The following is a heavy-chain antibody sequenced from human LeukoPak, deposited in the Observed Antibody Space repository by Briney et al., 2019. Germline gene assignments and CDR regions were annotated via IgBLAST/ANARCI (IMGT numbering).Heavy chain of an antibody. D-gene: IGHD4-17*01. CDR2: IHHSGST. V-gene: IGHV4-31*03. Sequence: SQTLSLTCTVSGVSITSDDYYWSWIRQHPGMGLERIGYIHHSGSTYYNPSLKSRVSMSVDSSKNQFSLNLSSVTAADTTVYYCARTSYDYGDHYFDYWGQGALVTVSS. CDR3: ARTSYDYGDHYFDY. CDR1: GVSITSDDYY. J-gene: IGHJ4*02.